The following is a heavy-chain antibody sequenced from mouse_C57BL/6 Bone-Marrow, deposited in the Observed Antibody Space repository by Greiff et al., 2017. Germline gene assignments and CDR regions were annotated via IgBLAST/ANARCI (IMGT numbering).Heavy chain of an antibody. Sequence: EVQLQQSGPVLVKPGPSVKISCKASGFTFTDYYMHWVKQSHGKSLEWIGLVYPYNGGTSYNQKFKGKATLTVDTSSSTAYMALNSLTSEETAVYYCSRDYYDRKWYFDVWGTGTTVTVSS. CDR1: GFTFTDYY. V-gene: IGHV1-36*01. CDR3: SRDYYDRKWYFDV. J-gene: IGHJ1*03. D-gene: IGHD2-4*01. CDR2: VYPYNGGT.